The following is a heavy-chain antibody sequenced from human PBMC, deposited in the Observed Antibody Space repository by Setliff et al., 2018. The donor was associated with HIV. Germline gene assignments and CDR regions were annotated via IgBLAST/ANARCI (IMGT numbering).Heavy chain of an antibody. Sequence: ASVKVSCKASGYSFSSYYMHWVRQAPGQGLEWMGIINPRGGKANYAQRFQGRLTVTTDTSTSTVYMELRLLTSDDTAIYYCAREGHVATPGSSEFDPWGQGTLVNVSS. J-gene: IGHJ5*02. CDR2: INPRGGKA. CDR3: AREGHVATPGSSEFDP. D-gene: IGHD2-15*01. CDR1: GYSFSSYY. V-gene: IGHV1-46*01.